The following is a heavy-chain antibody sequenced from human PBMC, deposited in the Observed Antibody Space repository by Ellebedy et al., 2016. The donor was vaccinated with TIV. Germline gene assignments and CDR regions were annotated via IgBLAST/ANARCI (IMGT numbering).Heavy chain of an antibody. V-gene: IGHV3-11*06. D-gene: IGHD5-12*01. CDR3: ASAARGSGAYESF. J-gene: IGHJ4*02. CDR2: IGSSSTHT. Sequence: GESLKISCAASGFTFSDYYMNWIRQAPGKGLEWVSYIGSSSTHTNYADSVKGRFTISGDNAKNSLYLQMNSLRADDTDLYYCASAARGSGAYESFWGQGTLVTVSS. CDR1: GFTFSDYY.